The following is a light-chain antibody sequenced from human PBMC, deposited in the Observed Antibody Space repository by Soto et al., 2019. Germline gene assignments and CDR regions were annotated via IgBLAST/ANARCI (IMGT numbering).Light chain of an antibody. Sequence: DIVLTQSPATLSLSPGERATLSCRASQSVSSSLAWYQQKPGQAPRLLIYDASNRATGIPARFSGSGSGTDFTLTISSLEPEDFAVYYCLQRSNWPRTFGPGTKVDIK. CDR2: DAS. CDR1: QSVSSS. V-gene: IGKV3-11*01. CDR3: LQRSNWPRT. J-gene: IGKJ3*01.